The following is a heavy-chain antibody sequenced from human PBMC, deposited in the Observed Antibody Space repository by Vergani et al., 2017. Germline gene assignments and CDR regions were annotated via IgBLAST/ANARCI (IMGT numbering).Heavy chain of an antibody. V-gene: IGHV4-4*03. J-gene: IGHJ6*02. CDR2: IYHSGST. CDR1: GGSISSSNW. Sequence: QVQLQESGPGLVKPPGTLSLTCAVSGGSISSSNWWSWVRQPPGKGLEWIGEIYHSGSTNYNPSLKSRVTISVDKSKNQFSLKLCSVTAADTAVYYCASRFAVAGTFHYYGMDVWGQGTTVTVSS. CDR3: ASRFAVAGTFHYYGMDV. D-gene: IGHD6-19*01.